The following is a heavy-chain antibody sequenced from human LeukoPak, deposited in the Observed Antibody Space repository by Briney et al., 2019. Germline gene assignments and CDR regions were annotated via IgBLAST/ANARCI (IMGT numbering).Heavy chain of an antibody. CDR3: ARDGGTPHYDILTGYYVDTDRYFDL. CDR1: GYTFTGYY. Sequence: ASVKVSCKASGYTFTGYYMHWVRQAPGQGLEWMGWINPNSGGTNYAQKFQGRVTMTRDTSISTAYMELSRLRSDDTAVYYCARDGGTPHYDILTGYYVDTDRYFDLWGRGTLVTVSS. V-gene: IGHV1-2*02. J-gene: IGHJ2*01. D-gene: IGHD3-9*01. CDR2: INPNSGGT.